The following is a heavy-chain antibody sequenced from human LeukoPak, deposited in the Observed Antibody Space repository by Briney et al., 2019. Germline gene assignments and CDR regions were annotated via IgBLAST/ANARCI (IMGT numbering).Heavy chain of an antibody. V-gene: IGHV3-53*01. J-gene: IGHJ4*02. CDR2: IYSGGST. Sequence: GGSLRLSCAASGFTVSSNYMSWVRQAPGKGLEWVSVIYSGGSTYYADSVKCRFTISRDNSKNTLYLQMNSLRAEDTAVYYCARGIFASSGWSFFDYWGQGTLVTVSS. CDR3: ARGIFASSGWSFFDY. CDR1: GFTVSSNY. D-gene: IGHD6-19*01.